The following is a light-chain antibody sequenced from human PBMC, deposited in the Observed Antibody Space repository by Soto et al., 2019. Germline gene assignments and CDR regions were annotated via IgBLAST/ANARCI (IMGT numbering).Light chain of an antibody. CDR1: QSISVW. V-gene: IGKV1-5*03. CDR2: KAS. Sequence: DIQMTQSPSTLSASVGDRVTITCRASQSISVWLAWYQQKAGKAPNLLIYKASRLESGVPSRFSGSGSETEFTLTISSLHPEDVATYYCQQVDSYPRTFGQGTKVDI. J-gene: IGKJ1*01. CDR3: QQVDSYPRT.